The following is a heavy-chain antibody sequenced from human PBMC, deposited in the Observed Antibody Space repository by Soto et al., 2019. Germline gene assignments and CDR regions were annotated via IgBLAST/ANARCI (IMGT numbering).Heavy chain of an antibody. Sequence: QLQLQESGSGLMKPSQTLSLTCAVSGGSISSGGYSWNWIRQPPGKGLEWIGYIYHSGYTIYNPSLKRRVTISGYKSKNQFSLRQSAVTAADTAVYYCARDQLEGNWFDPGVQGTLVTVSS. J-gene: IGHJ5*02. V-gene: IGHV4-30-2*01. CDR2: IYHSGYT. CDR1: GGSISSGGYS. CDR3: ARDQLEGNWFDP. D-gene: IGHD1-1*01.